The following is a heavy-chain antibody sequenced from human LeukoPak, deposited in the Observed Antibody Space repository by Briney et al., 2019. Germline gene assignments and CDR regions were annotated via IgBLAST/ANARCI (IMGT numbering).Heavy chain of an antibody. CDR3: ARDPPISGGSGSYYDY. J-gene: IGHJ4*02. CDR2: INPNSGGT. CDR1: GYTFTGYY. D-gene: IGHD3-10*01. Sequence: GASVKVSCKASGYTFTGYYMHWVRQAPGQGLEWMGWINPNSGGTNYAQKFQGRVTMTRDTSISTAYMELSRLRSDDTAVYYCARDPPISGGSGSYYDYWGQGTLVTVPS. V-gene: IGHV1-2*02.